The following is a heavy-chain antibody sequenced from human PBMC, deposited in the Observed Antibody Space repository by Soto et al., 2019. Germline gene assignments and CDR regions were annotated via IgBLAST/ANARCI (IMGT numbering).Heavy chain of an antibody. CDR3: ARAGPGRTHIDY. D-gene: IGHD3-10*01. J-gene: IGHJ4*02. CDR2: IYSGGST. CDR1: GFTVSSNY. V-gene: IGHV3-53*04. Sequence: GGSLRLSCAASGFTVSSNYMSWVRQAPGKGLEWVSVIYSGGSTYYADSVKGRFTISRHNSKSTLYLQMNSLRAEDTAVYYCARAGPGRTHIDYWGQGTLVTVSS.